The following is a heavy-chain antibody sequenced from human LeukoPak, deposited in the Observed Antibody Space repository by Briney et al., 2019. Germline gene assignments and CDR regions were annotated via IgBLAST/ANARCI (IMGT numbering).Heavy chain of an antibody. V-gene: IGHV4-4*07. CDR3: ARTHYYYGMDV. J-gene: IGHJ6*02. Sequence: SETLSLTCTVSGGSINSYYWSWIRQPAGEGLEWIGRIHSSGSTNYNPSLKSRVTMSVDTSQNQFSLILSSVTAADTAVYYCARTHYYYGMDVWGQGTTVTVSS. CDR1: GGSINSYY. CDR2: IHSSGST.